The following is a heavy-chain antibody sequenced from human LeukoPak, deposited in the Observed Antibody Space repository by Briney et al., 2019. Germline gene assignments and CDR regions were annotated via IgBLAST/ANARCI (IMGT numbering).Heavy chain of an antibody. CDR3: ARPVCSGGGCKLLPY. D-gene: IGHD2-15*01. CDR1: GYSFTSYW. J-gene: IGHJ4*02. CDR2: IDPSDSYT. Sequence: GESLMISCKGSGYSFTSYWITWVRQMPGKGLEWMGKIDPSDSYTDYSPSFQGHVTFSADKSISTAYLQWSSLKASDTTIYYCARPVCSGGGCKLLPYWGQGTLVTVSS. V-gene: IGHV5-10-1*01.